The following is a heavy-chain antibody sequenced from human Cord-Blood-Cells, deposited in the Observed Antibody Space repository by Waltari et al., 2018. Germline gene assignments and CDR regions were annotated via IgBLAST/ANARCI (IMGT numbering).Heavy chain of an antibody. D-gene: IGHD4-4*01. CDR1: GYAITSYD. Sequence: QVQLGQSGAEVKKSGASVKVSCQASGYAITSYDINWVRQATGQGLEWMGWMNPNSGNTGYAQKFQGRVTMTRNTSISTAYMELSSLRSEDTAVYYCARLATVTTNDYWGRGTLVTVSS. V-gene: IGHV1-8*01. CDR2: MNPNSGNT. J-gene: IGHJ4*02. CDR3: ARLATVTTNDY.